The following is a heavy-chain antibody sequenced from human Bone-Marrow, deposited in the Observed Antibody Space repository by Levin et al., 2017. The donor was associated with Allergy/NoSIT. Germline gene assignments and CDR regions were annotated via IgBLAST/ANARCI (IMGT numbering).Heavy chain of an antibody. CDR3: ARGGAYYDSSGYWSGFDY. D-gene: IGHD3-22*01. Sequence: SETLSLTCAVYGGSFSGYYWSWIRQPPGKGLEWIGEINHSGSTNYNPSLKSRVTISVDTSKNQFSLKLSSVTAADTAVCYCARGGAYYDSSGYWSGFDYWGQGILVTVSS. J-gene: IGHJ4*02. CDR2: INHSGST. CDR1: GGSFSGYY. V-gene: IGHV4-34*01.